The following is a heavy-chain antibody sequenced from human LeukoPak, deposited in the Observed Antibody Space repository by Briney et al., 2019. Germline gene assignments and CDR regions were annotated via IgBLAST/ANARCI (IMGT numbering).Heavy chain of an antibody. CDR2: ISSSSSYI. CDR3: ARVVYCTGGICQIFAFDT. D-gene: IGHD2-15*01. Sequence: GGSLRLSCAASGFTFSSYSMNWVCQAPGKGLEWVSSISSSSSYIYYADSVKGRLIISRDNAKNSLYLQLNSLRAEDTAVYYCARVVYCTGGICQIFAFDTWGQGTVVTVSS. V-gene: IGHV3-21*04. J-gene: IGHJ3*02. CDR1: GFTFSSYS.